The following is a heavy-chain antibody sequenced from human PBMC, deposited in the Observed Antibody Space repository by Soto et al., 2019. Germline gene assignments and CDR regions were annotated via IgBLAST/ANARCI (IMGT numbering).Heavy chain of an antibody. V-gene: IGHV3-23*01. Sequence: EVQLLESGGGLVQPGGSLRLSCAASGFSFSTYAMSWVRQAPGKGLEWVSAISGSGGSTYYADSVKGRFTISRDSSKNVVYLRMSGLRAEDTAVYYCANEGRGAWGQGTLVPGFS. CDR3: ANEGRGA. D-gene: IGHD1-26*01. CDR1: GFSFSTYA. CDR2: ISGSGGST. J-gene: IGHJ5*02.